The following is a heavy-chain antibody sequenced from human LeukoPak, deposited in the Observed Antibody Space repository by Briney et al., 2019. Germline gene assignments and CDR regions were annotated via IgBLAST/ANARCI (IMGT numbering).Heavy chain of an antibody. CDR1: GLTFSSYA. Sequence: GGSLRLSCAASGLTFSSYAMSWVRQAPGKGLEWVSAISGSGGSTYYGDSVKGRFTISRDNSKNTPYLQMNSLRAEDTAVYYCAKDGPYSGYDYFDYWGQGTLVTVSS. D-gene: IGHD5-12*01. CDR2: ISGSGGST. CDR3: AKDGPYSGYDYFDY. J-gene: IGHJ4*02. V-gene: IGHV3-23*01.